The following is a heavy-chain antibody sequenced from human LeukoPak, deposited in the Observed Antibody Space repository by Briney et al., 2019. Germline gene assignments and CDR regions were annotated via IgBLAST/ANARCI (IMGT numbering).Heavy chain of an antibody. V-gene: IGHV1-46*01. D-gene: IGHD2-2*01. CDR2: IYPRDGST. Sequence: ASVKVSCKASGYTFTSNYIHWVRQAPGQGLEWMGMIYPRDGSTSYAQKFRGRVTVTRDTSTSTAYMELSRLRSDDTAVYYCARAGVVPAASFDYWGQGTLVTVSS. CDR1: GYTFTSNY. CDR3: ARAGVVPAASFDY. J-gene: IGHJ4*02.